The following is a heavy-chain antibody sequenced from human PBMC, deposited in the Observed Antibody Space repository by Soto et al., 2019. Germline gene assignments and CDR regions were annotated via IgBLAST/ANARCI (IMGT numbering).Heavy chain of an antibody. Sequence: SVKVSCKASGGTFSSYAISWVRQAPGQGLEWMGGSIPIFGTANYAQKFQGRVTITADESTSTAYMELSSLRSEDTAVYYCARGYYDILTGYLPPSGYYYYGMDVWGQGTTVTVSS. CDR1: GGTFSSYA. V-gene: IGHV1-69*13. J-gene: IGHJ6*02. CDR2: SIPIFGTA. D-gene: IGHD3-9*01. CDR3: ARGYYDILTGYLPPSGYYYYGMDV.